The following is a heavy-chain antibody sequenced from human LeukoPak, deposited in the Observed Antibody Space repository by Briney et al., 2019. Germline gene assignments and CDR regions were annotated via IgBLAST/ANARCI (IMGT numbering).Heavy chain of an antibody. D-gene: IGHD2-2*01. CDR3: AGEYCSSTSCYPNWFDP. CDR1: RYTFTSYG. CDR2: ISAYNGNT. V-gene: IGHV1-18*01. J-gene: IGHJ5*02. Sequence: GASVKVSCKASRYTFTSYGISWVRQAPGQGLEWMGWISAYNGNTNYAQKLQGRVTMTTDTSTSTAYMELRSLRSDDTAVYYCAGEYCSSTSCYPNWFDPWGQGTLVTVSS.